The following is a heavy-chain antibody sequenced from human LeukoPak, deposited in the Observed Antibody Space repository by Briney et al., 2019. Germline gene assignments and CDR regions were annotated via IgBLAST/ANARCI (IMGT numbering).Heavy chain of an antibody. D-gene: IGHD1-1*01. J-gene: IGHJ4*02. CDR1: GFTFGDYA. V-gene: IGHV3-49*03. CDR2: IRSKAYGETA. Sequence: GGSLRLSCTASGFTFGDYAMSWIRQAPGKGLEWVGFIRSKAYGETADYAASVKGRYTISRDDSKAIAYLQMNSLKTEDTAVYHCTRDRGAYNLYDYWGQGTLVTVSS. CDR3: TRDRGAYNLYDY.